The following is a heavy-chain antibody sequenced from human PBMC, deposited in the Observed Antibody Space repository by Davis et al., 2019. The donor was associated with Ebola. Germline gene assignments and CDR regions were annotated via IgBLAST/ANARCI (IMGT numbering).Heavy chain of an antibody. J-gene: IGHJ4*02. Sequence: GGSLRLSCAASGFTVGSNYMSWVRQAPGKGLEWISFIYTSGSTYYADSVKGRFTISRDNTNSTLYLQMDSLRAEDTALYYCAKGYGSGFLDCWGQGTLVTVSS. D-gene: IGHD6-19*01. CDR3: AKGYGSGFLDC. CDR1: GFTVGSNY. CDR2: IYTSGST. V-gene: IGHV3-53*01.